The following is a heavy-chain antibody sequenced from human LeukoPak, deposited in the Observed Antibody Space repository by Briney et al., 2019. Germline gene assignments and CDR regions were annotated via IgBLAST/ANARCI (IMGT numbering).Heavy chain of an antibody. CDR1: GGSFSGYY. D-gene: IGHD3-22*01. Sequence: PSETLSLTCAVYGGSFSGYYWSWIRQPPGKGLEWIGEINHSGSTNYNPSLKSRVTISVDTSKNQFSLKLSSATAADTAVYYCARVGEHYDSSGYVQALDYWGQGTLVTVSS. J-gene: IGHJ4*02. CDR3: ARVGEHYDSSGYVQALDY. V-gene: IGHV4-34*01. CDR2: INHSGST.